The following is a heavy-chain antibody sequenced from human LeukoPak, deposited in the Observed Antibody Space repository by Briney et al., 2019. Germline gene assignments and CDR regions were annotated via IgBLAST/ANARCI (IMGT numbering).Heavy chain of an antibody. V-gene: IGHV3-23*01. CDR2: ISGSGGST. CDR1: GFTFSSYA. D-gene: IGHD2-15*01. CDR3: ARYCNGGSCYQTFDY. J-gene: IGHJ4*02. Sequence: GGSLRLSCAASGFTFSSYAMSWVRQAPGKGLEWVSAISGSGGSTYYADSVKGRFTISRDNAKNSLYLQMNSLRAEDTAVYYCARYCNGGSCYQTFDYWGQGTLVTVSS.